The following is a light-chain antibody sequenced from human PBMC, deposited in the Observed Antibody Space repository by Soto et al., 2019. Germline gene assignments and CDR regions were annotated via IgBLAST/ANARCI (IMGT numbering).Light chain of an antibody. Sequence: IQMTLSPSTLSASVGDRVTIPFRSSQSISSWVAWYQQKPGKGPKLLIYKASHLESGVPSRFSGSGSGTEFTLTISSLQPGDFATYYYQHYNTYPWTFGHGTKVDI. V-gene: IGKV1-5*03. CDR2: KAS. J-gene: IGKJ1*01. CDR3: QHYNTYPWT. CDR1: QSISSW.